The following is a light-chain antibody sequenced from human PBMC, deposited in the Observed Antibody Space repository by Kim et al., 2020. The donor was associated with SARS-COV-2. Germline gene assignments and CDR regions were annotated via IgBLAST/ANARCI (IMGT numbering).Light chain of an antibody. CDR3: QQYNDWPS. V-gene: IGKV3-15*01. CDR2: GASNGAS. CDR1: QSVSSN. Sequence: PGERGTLAWRASQSVSSNLAWYQQKPGQAPGLLIYGASNGASTRATGVPARFSGSGSGTEFTLSISSLQSEDFAIYYCQQYNDWPSFGQGTKLEI. J-gene: IGKJ2*03.